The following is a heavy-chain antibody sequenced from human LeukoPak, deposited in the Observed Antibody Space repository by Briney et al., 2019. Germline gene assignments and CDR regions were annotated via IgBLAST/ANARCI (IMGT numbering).Heavy chain of an antibody. CDR1: GGSISSYY. J-gene: IGHJ6*03. CDR2: IYTSGST. D-gene: IGHD2-15*01. Sequence: SETLSLTCTVSGGSISSYYWSWIRQPAGKGLEGIGRIYTSGSTNYNPSLKSRVTMSVDTSKNQFSLKLSSVTAADTAVYYCARGTPTFSFVYYYYMDVWGKGTTVTISS. CDR3: ARGTPTFSFVYYYYMDV. V-gene: IGHV4-4*07.